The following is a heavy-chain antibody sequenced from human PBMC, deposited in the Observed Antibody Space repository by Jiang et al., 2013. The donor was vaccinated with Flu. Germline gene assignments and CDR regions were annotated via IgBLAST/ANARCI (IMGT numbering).Heavy chain of an antibody. CDR1: GYTFTGYY. V-gene: IGHV1-2*02. CDR3: ARPGGGLWFGEDRGYYYYGMDV. D-gene: IGHD3-10*01. Sequence: GAEVKKPGASVKVSCKASGYTFTGYYMHWVRQAPGQGLEWMGWINPNSGGTNYAQKFQGRVTMTRDTSISTAYMELSRLRSDDTAVYYCARPGGGLWFGEDRGYYYYGMDVWGQGTTVTVSS. CDR2: INPNSGGT. J-gene: IGHJ6*02.